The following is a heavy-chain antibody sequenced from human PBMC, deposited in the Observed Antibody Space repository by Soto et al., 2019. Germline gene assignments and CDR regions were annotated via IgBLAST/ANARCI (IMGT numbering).Heavy chain of an antibody. CDR2: VYYSGTT. Sequence: QVQLQESGPGLVKPSETLSLTCTVSGGSISDYYWSWFRQAPGKGLDWIGYVYYSGTTNYNPSLQRRATMSVDTSKNQFSLKLSSVTAADTAVYYCARQAIDWGQGTLVTVSS. V-gene: IGHV4-59*08. CDR1: GGSISDYY. CDR3: ARQAID. J-gene: IGHJ4*02.